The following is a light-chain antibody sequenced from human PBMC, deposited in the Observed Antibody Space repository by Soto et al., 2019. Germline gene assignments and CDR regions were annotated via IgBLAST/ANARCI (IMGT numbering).Light chain of an antibody. CDR1: SSDFGDYNH. Sequence: QSALTQPRSVSGSPGQSVTISCTGISSDFGDYNHVSWYQQNPGKAPKLLIADVTKRPSGVPDRFSGSKSGNTASLTISGLQAEDEADYYCSSYAGTYTVFGGGTQLTFL. V-gene: IGLV2-11*01. CDR2: DVT. CDR3: SSYAGTYTV. J-gene: IGLJ2*01.